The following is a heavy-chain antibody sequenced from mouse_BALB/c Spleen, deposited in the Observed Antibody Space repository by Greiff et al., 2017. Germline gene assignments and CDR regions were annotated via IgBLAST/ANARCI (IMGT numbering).Heavy chain of an antibody. Sequence: EVQRVESGGGLVKPGGSLKLSCAASGFTFSSYAMSWVRQSPEKRLEWVAEISSGGSYTYYPDTVTGRFTISRDNAKNTLYLEMSSLRSEDTAMYYCARIYYGNPTYAMDYWGQGTSVTVSS. CDR1: GFTFSSYA. V-gene: IGHV5-9-4*01. D-gene: IGHD2-1*01. J-gene: IGHJ4*01. CDR3: ARIYYGNPTYAMDY. CDR2: ISSGGSYT.